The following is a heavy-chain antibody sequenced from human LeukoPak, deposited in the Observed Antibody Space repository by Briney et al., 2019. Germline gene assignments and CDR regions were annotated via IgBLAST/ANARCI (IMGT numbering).Heavy chain of an antibody. Sequence: SVKVSCKASGGTFSSYAISWVRQAPGQGLEWMGRIIPILGIANYAQKSQGRVTITADKSTSTAYMELSSLRSEDTAVYYCAKGTWGYSNGYYQNSIDYWGQGTLVTVSS. D-gene: IGHD3-22*01. V-gene: IGHV1-69*04. CDR2: IIPILGIA. J-gene: IGHJ4*02. CDR1: GGTFSSYA. CDR3: AKGTWGYSNGYYQNSIDY.